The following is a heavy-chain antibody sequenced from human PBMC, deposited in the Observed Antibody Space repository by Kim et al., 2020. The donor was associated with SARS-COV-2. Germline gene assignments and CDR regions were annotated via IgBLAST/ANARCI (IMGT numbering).Heavy chain of an antibody. D-gene: IGHD3-22*01. CDR2: T. J-gene: IGHJ4*02. CDR3: ASFYDSSGYYY. Sequence: TNYTPSPKSRVTISGDPSKNQFSLKLSVVTAADTAVYYCASFYDSSGYYYWGQGTLVTVSS. V-gene: IGHV4-34*01.